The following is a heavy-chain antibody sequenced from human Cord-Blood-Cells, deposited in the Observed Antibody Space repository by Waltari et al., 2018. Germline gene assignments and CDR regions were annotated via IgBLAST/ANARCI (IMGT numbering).Heavy chain of an antibody. V-gene: IGHV5-51*01. D-gene: IGHD1-26*01. CDR1: GYSFTSYW. CDR2: IYPVDSDT. J-gene: IGHJ3*02. CDR3: ARQVGATTGDVGAFNI. Sequence: EVQRVQSGAEVKKPGESLKISCKGSGYSFTSYWIGWVRQIPGKGLEWMGIIYPVDSDTRYSPSFQGQVTISADKSISTAYLQWSSLKASDTAMYYCARQVGATTGDVGAFNIWGQGTMVTVSS.